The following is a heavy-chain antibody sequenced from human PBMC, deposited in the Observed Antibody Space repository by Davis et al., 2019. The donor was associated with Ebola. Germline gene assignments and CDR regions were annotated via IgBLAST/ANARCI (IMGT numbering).Heavy chain of an antibody. CDR3: ARARVVVVAARYIYYYYGMDV. CDR2: IYYSGST. CDR1: GGSISSYY. J-gene: IGHJ6*02. Sequence: SETLSLTCTVSGGSISSYYWSWIRQPPGKVLEWIGYIYYSGSTNYNPSLKSRVTISVDTSKNQFSLKLSSVTAADTAVYYCARARVVVVAARYIYYYYGMDVWGQGTTVTVSS. D-gene: IGHD2-15*01. V-gene: IGHV4-59*01.